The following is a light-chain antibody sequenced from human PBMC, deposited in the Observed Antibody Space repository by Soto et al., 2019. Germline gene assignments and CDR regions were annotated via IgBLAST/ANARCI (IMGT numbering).Light chain of an antibody. Sequence: EIVLTQSPATLSLSPGERATLSCRASQSVSSYLAWYQQKPGQAPRLLIYGASNRATGLPARFSGSGSGTDFTLTISSLEPEDFAVYYCQQRSNWPPAFGQGTRVEIK. CDR1: QSVSSY. V-gene: IGKV3-11*01. CDR3: QQRSNWPPA. J-gene: IGKJ1*01. CDR2: GAS.